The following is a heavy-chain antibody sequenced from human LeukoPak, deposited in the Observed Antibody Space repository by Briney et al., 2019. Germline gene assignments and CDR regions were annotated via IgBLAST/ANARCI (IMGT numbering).Heavy chain of an antibody. CDR1: GGSISSSSYY. V-gene: IGHV4-39*07. D-gene: IGHD1-26*01. J-gene: IGHJ4*02. Sequence: SETLSLTCTVSGGSISSSSYYWGWIRQPPGKGLEWIGSIYYSGSTYYNPSLKSRVTISVDTSKNQFSLKLSSVTAADTAVYYCARVVGATIGGRDIDYWGQGTLVTVSS. CDR2: IYYSGST. CDR3: ARVVGATIGGRDIDY.